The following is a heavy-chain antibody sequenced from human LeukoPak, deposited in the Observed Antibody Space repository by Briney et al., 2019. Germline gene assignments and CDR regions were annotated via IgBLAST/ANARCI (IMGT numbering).Heavy chain of an antibody. CDR1: GFTFSDYW. Sequence: GGPLRLPCAASGFTFSDYWMHWVRQAPGKGLVWVSRINSDGRNIRYADSVKGRFTISRDNAKNTLYLQMNSLTPEDTAVYYCAREGALGYGHYTYDYWGQGTLVTVSS. J-gene: IGHJ4*02. CDR3: AREGALGYGHYTYDY. D-gene: IGHD4-17*01. CDR2: INSDGRNI. V-gene: IGHV3-74*01.